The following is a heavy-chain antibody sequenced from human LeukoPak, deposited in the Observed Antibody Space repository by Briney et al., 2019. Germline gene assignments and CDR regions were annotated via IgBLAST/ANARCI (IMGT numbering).Heavy chain of an antibody. D-gene: IGHD3-3*01. CDR3: AKDPVVWSGYYRFPTFDY. Sequence: QPGGSLRLSCAASGFTFSSYAMSWVRQAPGKGPEWVSAISGSGGSTYYADSVKGRFTISRDNSKNTLYLQMNSLRAEDTALYYCAKDPVVWSGYYRFPTFDYWGQGTLVTVSS. V-gene: IGHV3-23*01. J-gene: IGHJ4*02. CDR1: GFTFSSYA. CDR2: ISGSGGST.